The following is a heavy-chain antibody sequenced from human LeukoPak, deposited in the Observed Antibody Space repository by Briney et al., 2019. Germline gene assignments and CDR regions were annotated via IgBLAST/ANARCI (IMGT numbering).Heavy chain of an antibody. CDR1: GFTFSSYS. J-gene: IGHJ3*02. CDR2: ISYDGSIK. CDR3: ARGMDYDYVWGSYPWGAFDI. Sequence: GGSLRLSCAASGFTFSSYSMNWVRQAPGKGLEWVAVISYDGSIKYYADSVKGRFTISRDNSKNTLYLQMNSLRAEDTAVYYCARGMDYDYVWGSYPWGAFDIWGQGTMVTVSS. V-gene: IGHV3-30*03. D-gene: IGHD3-16*02.